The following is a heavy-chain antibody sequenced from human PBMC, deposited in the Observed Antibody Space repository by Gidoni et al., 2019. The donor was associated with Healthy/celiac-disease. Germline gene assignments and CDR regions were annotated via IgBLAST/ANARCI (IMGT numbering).Heavy chain of an antibody. CDR3: ARDFRREYYYDSSGYYEPINFDY. Sequence: QVQLVESGGGVVQPGSSLRLYCAASGFTFSSYGMHWVRQAPGKGLEWVAVIWYDVSNKYYADSVKGRFTISRDNSKNTLYLQMNSLRAEDTAVYYCARDFRREYYYDSSGYYEPINFDYWGQGTLVTVSS. J-gene: IGHJ4*02. CDR1: GFTFSSYG. V-gene: IGHV3-33*01. D-gene: IGHD3-22*01. CDR2: IWYDVSNK.